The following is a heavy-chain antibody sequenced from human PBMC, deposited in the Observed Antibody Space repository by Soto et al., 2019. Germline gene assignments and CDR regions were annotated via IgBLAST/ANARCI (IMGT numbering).Heavy chain of an antibody. J-gene: IGHJ4*02. CDR2: INPILSMS. CDR1: GDTFTFYS. CDR3: ASSYGSGYRAFDY. D-gene: IGHD3-10*01. Sequence: QVQLVQSGAEGKRPGSSVKVSCKASGDTFTFYSINWVRQAPGLGLEWMGRINPILSMSNYAQRFQGRVTMTADKSTSTAHMELSSLRSEDTAIYYCASSYGSGYRAFDYWGQGAQVTVSS. V-gene: IGHV1-69*02.